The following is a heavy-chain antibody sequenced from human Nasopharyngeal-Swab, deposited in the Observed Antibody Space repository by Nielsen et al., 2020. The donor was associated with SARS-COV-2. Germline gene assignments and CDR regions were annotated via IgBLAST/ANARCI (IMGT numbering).Heavy chain of an antibody. D-gene: IGHD1-26*01. J-gene: IGHJ6*03. Sequence: IRQRPGQGLEWIGSIYYSGSTYYNPSLKSRVTISVDTSKNQFSLKLSSVTAADTAVYYCARVGGDYYYYYYMDVWGKGTTVTVSS. CDR2: IYYSGST. CDR3: ARVGGDYYYYYYMDV. V-gene: IGHV4-39*07.